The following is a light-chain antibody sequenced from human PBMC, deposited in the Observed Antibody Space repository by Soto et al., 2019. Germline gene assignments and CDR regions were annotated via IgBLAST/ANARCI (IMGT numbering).Light chain of an antibody. CDR2: AAS. V-gene: IGKV1-12*01. CDR3: LQSDSFPHT. J-gene: IGKJ2*01. Sequence: DIQMTQSPSSVSASVGDRVTITCRASQGISTWLAWYQQKPGSAPKLLIYAASSLQSGVPSRFSGSGSGAYFTLTITSLQPEDFATYYCLQSDSFPHTFGQGTKLLIK. CDR1: QGISTW.